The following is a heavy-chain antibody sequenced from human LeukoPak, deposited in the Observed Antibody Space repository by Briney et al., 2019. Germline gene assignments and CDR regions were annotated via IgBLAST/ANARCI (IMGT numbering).Heavy chain of an antibody. CDR2: IRYDGSNK. V-gene: IGHV3-30*02. Sequence: GGSLRLSCAASGFTFSSYGMHWVRQAPGKGLEWVAFIRYDGSNKYYADSVKGRFTISRDNSKNTLYLQMNSLRAEDTAVYYCAKDEAYYDILTGSLGYWGQGTLVTVSS. J-gene: IGHJ4*02. CDR1: GFTFSSYG. D-gene: IGHD3-9*01. CDR3: AKDEAYYDILTGSLGY.